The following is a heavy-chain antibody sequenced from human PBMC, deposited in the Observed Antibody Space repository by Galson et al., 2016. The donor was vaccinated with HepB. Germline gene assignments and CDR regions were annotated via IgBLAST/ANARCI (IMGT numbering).Heavy chain of an antibody. Sequence: SLRLSCAASGFTFSDNYMSWIRQAPGKGLEWISYISSSGTTIYYADSVKGRFTISRDNAKNSLYLQMNSLRAEDTAVYYCARDRQYCRGGKCYGSWYFDLWGRGTLVTVSS. CDR3: ARDRQYCRGGKCYGSWYFDL. CDR2: ISSSGTTI. V-gene: IGHV3-11*01. D-gene: IGHD2-15*01. J-gene: IGHJ2*01. CDR1: GFTFSDNY.